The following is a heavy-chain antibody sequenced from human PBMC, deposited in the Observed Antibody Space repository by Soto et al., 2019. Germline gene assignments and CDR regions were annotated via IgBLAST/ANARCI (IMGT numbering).Heavy chain of an antibody. V-gene: IGHV3-23*01. Sequence: PVGSLRLSCAASGFTFSSYAMSWVRQAPGKGLEWVSAISGSGGSTYYADSVKGRFTISRDNSKNTLYLQMNSLRAEDTAVYYCAWRLYDILTGYFLYWGQGTLVTVSS. CDR3: AWRLYDILTGYFLY. CDR1: GFTFSSYA. D-gene: IGHD3-9*01. J-gene: IGHJ4*02. CDR2: ISGSGGST.